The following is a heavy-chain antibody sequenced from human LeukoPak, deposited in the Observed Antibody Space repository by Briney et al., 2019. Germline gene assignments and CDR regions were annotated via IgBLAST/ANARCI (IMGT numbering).Heavy chain of an antibody. V-gene: IGHV3-15*07. J-gene: IGHJ4*02. Sequence: PGGSLRLSCAASGFTFSNAWMNWVRQAPGKGLEWVGRIKSKTDGGTTDYAAPVKGRFTISRDDSKNTLYLQMNSLRAEDTAVYYCARTYYYDSSGFGYWGQGTLVTVSS. CDR3: ARTYYYDSSGFGY. D-gene: IGHD3-22*01. CDR1: GFTFSNAW. CDR2: IKSKTDGGTT.